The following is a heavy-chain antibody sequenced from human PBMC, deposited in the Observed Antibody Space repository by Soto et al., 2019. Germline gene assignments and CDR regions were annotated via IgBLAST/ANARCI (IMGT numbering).Heavy chain of an antibody. CDR1: GFTFSSYA. CDR3: ASSRITRGWFDP. D-gene: IGHD3-10*01. Sequence: EVQLLESGGGLVQPGGSPRLSCAASGFTFSSYAMSWVRQAPGKGLEWVSAISGSGGSTYYADSVKGRFTISRDNSKNTLYLQMNSLRAEDTAVYYCASSRITRGWFDPWGQGTLVTVSS. CDR2: ISGSGGST. J-gene: IGHJ5*02. V-gene: IGHV3-23*01.